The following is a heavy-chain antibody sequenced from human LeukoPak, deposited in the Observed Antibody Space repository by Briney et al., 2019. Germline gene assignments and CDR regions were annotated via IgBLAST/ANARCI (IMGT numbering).Heavy chain of an antibody. D-gene: IGHD6-19*01. CDR3: ARHFSPGWTYHYGLDV. V-gene: IGHV4-39*01. Sequence: PSETLSLTCTVSGGSISADSYYWGWIRQPPGKGLEWIASIYYSGSTYYSASLKSRVTISVDTSRNQFSLKLNSVTAADTAVYYCARHFSPGWTYHYGLDVWGQGTTVTVSS. CDR2: IYYSGST. CDR1: GGSISADSYY. J-gene: IGHJ6*02.